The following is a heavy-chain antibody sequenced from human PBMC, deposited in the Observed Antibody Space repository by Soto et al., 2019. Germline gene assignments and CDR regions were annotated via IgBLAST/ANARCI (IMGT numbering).Heavy chain of an antibody. V-gene: IGHV1-69*13. Sequence: SVKVSCKASGGTFSSYAISWVRQAPGQGLEWMGGIIPIFGTANYAQKFQGRVTITADESTSTAYMELSSLRSEDTAVYYCARDSRGYDFCFDPWGQGTLVTVSS. CDR2: IIPIFGTA. J-gene: IGHJ5*02. CDR3: ARDSRGYDFCFDP. CDR1: GGTFSSYA. D-gene: IGHD3-3*01.